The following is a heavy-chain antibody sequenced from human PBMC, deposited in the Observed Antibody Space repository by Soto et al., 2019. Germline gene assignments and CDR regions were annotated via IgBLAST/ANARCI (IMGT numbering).Heavy chain of an antibody. Sequence: EVQLVESGGGLVQPGESLRLSCAASEFTFSAYWMSWVRQAPGKGPEWVANIKEDGSEKYYVNSVKGRFTISRDNAENSLFLQMNSLRVEDTAVYYCARQGEPYGDGCQKCGSYDYWGQGTLVSVSS. V-gene: IGHV3-7*01. CDR2: IKEDGSEK. J-gene: IGHJ4*02. CDR3: ARQGEPYGDGCQKCGSYDY. CDR1: EFTFSAYW. D-gene: IGHD3-10*01.